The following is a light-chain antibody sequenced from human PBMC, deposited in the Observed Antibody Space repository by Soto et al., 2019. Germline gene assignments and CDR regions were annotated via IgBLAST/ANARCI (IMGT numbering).Light chain of an antibody. Sequence: QSVLTQPPSASGTPGQRITISCSGSSSNIGSHSVNLHQQVPGTAPKLLLYRNNERPSWVPDRFSGSKSGTSASLAISGLQSGDEAYYYCAAWYESLNGVFFGGGNKLPVL. CDR1: SSNIGSHS. J-gene: IGLJ2*01. CDR3: AAWYESLNGVF. CDR2: RNN. V-gene: IGLV1-44*01.